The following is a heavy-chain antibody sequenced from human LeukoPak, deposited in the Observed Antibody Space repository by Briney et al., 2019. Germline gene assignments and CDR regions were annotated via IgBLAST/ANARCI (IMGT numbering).Heavy chain of an antibody. D-gene: IGHD2-2*01. CDR1: GYTFTSYG. CDR2: ISAYNGNT. Sequence: ASVKVSCKASGYTFTSYGISWVRQAPGQGLEWMGWISAYNGNTNYAQKLQGRVTMTTDTSTSTAYMELRSLRSDDTAVYYCARDVYDLRGYQLPLDYWGQGTLVTVSS. V-gene: IGHV1-18*01. CDR3: ARDVYDLRGYQLPLDY. J-gene: IGHJ4*02.